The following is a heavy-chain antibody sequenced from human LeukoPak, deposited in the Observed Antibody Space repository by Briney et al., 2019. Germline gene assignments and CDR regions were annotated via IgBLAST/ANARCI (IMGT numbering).Heavy chain of an antibody. CDR1: GGTFSSYA. CDR2: IIPILGIA. Sequence: GASVKVSCKASGGTFSSYAISWVRQAPGQGLEWMGRIIPILGIANYAQKFQGRVTITADKSTSTAYMELSSLRSEDTAVYYCARGLTHQLVFDMDVWGKGTTVTVSS. CDR3: ARGLTHQLVFDMDV. J-gene: IGHJ6*03. V-gene: IGHV1-69*04. D-gene: IGHD1-1*01.